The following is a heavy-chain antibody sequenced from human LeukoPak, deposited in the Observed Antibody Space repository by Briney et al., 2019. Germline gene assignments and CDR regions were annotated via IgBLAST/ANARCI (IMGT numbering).Heavy chain of an antibody. V-gene: IGHV4-34*01. J-gene: IGHJ4*02. Sequence: PSETLSLTCAVYGGSFSGYYWSWIRQPPGKGLEWIGEINHSGSTNYNPSLKSRVTISVDTSKNQFSLKLSSVTAADTAVYYCARHSNTWYYFDYWGQGTLVTVSS. CDR1: GGSFSGYY. CDR2: INHSGST. CDR3: ARHSNTWYYFDY. D-gene: IGHD6-13*01.